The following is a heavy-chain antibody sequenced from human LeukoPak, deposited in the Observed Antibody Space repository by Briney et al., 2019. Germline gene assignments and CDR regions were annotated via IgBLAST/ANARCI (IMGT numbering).Heavy chain of an antibody. D-gene: IGHD6-6*01. CDR2: INAGNGNT. Sequence: ASVKVSCKASGYTFTSYAMHWVRQAPGQRLEWMGWINAGNGNTKYSQDFQGRVTITRDTSASTAYMELSRLRSEDMAVYYCAREGLSSSSSRYYYYMDVWGKGTTVTVSS. J-gene: IGHJ6*03. CDR1: GYTFTSYA. V-gene: IGHV1-3*03. CDR3: AREGLSSSSSRYYYYMDV.